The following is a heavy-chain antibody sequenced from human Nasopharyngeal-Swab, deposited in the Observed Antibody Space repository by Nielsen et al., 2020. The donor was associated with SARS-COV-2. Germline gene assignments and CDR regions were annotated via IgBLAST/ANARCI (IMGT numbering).Heavy chain of an antibody. D-gene: IGHD6-13*01. Sequence: RQAPGKGLEWIGSIYYSGSTYYNPSLKSRVTISVDTSKNQFSLKLSSVTAADTAVYYCASPSGYSSSWYRADWFDPWGQGTPVTVSS. V-gene: IGHV4-39*01. J-gene: IGHJ5*02. CDR3: ASPSGYSSSWYRADWFDP. CDR2: IYYSGST.